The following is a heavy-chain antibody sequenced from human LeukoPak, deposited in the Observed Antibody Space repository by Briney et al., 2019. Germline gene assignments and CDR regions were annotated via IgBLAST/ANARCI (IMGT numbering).Heavy chain of an antibody. CDR1: GFTLSSYS. D-gene: IGHD6-6*01. CDR2: ISSSSTHI. V-gene: IGHV3-21*01. Sequence: GGSLRLSCAASGFTLSSYSMNWVRQAPGKGLEWVSYISSSSTHIYYADSVKGRFTISRDNARNSLYLQMNSLKAEDTAIYYCARSEHSSSSFDYWGQGTLVTVSS. J-gene: IGHJ4*02. CDR3: ARSEHSSSSFDY.